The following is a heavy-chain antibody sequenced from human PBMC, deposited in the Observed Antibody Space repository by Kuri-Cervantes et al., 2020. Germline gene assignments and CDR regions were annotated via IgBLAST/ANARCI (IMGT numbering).Heavy chain of an antibody. CDR2: VYTSGST. J-gene: IGHJ2*01. CDR3: ARDQRYYDILTGYYDWYFDL. Sequence: GSLRLSCAVYGGSFSSYYWSWIRQPAGKGLEWIGRVYTSGSTNYNPSLKSRVTISVDTSKNQFSLKLSSVTAADTAVYYCARDQRYYDILTGYYDWYFDLWGRGTLVTVSS. D-gene: IGHD3-9*01. CDR1: GGSFSSYY. V-gene: IGHV4-4*07.